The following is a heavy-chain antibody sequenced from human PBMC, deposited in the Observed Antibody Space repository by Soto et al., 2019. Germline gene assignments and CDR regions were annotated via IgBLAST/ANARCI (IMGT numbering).Heavy chain of an antibody. D-gene: IGHD6-19*01. J-gene: IGHJ4*02. Sequence: EVQVLESGGGLVQPGGSLRLSCAASGFTFSSYAMNWVRQAPGKGLEWVSVISGSGGSTYYADSVKGRFTISRDNSKNTLYLQMNSLRAEDTAVYYCVRGSSGWYFDYWGQGTLVTVSS. CDR3: VRGSSGWYFDY. CDR2: ISGSGGST. CDR1: GFTFSSYA. V-gene: IGHV3-23*01.